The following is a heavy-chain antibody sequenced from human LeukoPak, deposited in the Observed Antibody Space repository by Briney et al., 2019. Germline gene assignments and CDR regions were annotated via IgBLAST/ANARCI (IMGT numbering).Heavy chain of an antibody. V-gene: IGHV3-23*01. CDR1: GFTFSSYA. Sequence: GGSLRLSCAASGFTFSSYAMSWVRQAPGKGLECVSAISGTVGSTYYADSVKGRFTISRDNAKSSLSLQMSSLRVEDTAIYYCGRWGAVAGLDLWGQGTLVTVSS. CDR2: ISGTVGST. CDR3: GRWGAVAGLDL. J-gene: IGHJ5*02. D-gene: IGHD5-24*01.